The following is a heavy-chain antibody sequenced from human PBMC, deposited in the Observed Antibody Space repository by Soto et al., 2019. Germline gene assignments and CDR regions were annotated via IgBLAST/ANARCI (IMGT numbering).Heavy chain of an antibody. D-gene: IGHD3-3*01. CDR3: AKLRALYGSLSTYVMDV. Sequence: PGGSLRLSCAASGFTFSSYGMHWVRQAPGKGLEWVAVISYDGSNKYYADSVKGRFTISRDNSKNTLYLQMNSLRAEDTAVYYCAKLRALYGSLSTYVMDVWGQGSKVTVSS. CDR1: GFTFSSYG. J-gene: IGHJ6*02. CDR2: ISYDGSNK. V-gene: IGHV3-30*18.